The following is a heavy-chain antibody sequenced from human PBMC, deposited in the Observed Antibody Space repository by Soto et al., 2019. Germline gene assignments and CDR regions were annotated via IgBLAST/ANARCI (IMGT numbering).Heavy chain of an antibody. CDR2: INPKDGAT. D-gene: IGHD4-4*01. CDR1: GYTFTAYY. J-gene: IGHJ4*02. CDR3: TRDTVEGTDY. V-gene: IGHV1-2*02. Sequence: QVQFVQSGAEVRKPGASVRVSCKASGYTFTAYYVHWLRQAPGQRPELVAWINPKDGATCYGQKFQGRVTLTRDTSSSTVYMELIRLTSDDTAIYYCTRDTVEGTDYWGQGTLVTVSS.